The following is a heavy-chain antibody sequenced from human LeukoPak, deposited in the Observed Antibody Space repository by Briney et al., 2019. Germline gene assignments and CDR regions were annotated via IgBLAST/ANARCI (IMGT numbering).Heavy chain of an antibody. J-gene: IGHJ4*02. D-gene: IGHD3-10*01. CDR1: GYSFTSYW. Sequence: GESLKISCKGSGYSFTSYWIGWVRQMPGKGLEWMGIIYPDDSDTRYSPSFQGQVTISVDKSISTAYLQWSSLRASDSAIYYCARHVSAGLGEYQFDYWGQGTLVTVSS. CDR3: ARHVSAGLGEYQFDY. V-gene: IGHV5-51*01. CDR2: IYPDDSDT.